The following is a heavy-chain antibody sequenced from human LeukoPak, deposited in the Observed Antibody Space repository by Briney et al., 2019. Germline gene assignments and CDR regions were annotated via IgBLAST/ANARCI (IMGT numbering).Heavy chain of an antibody. CDR1: GGSFSNYY. Sequence: SETLSLTCAVYGGSFSNYYWTWIRQTPGRGLEWIGEISHTGDIINYHPSLKSRVTISVDSSKKQFSLRVTPLTAADTGVYFCARVPDITARPCDTWGPGTLVTVSS. J-gene: IGHJ5*02. CDR3: ARVPDITARPCDT. D-gene: IGHD1-1*01. V-gene: IGHV4-34*01. CDR2: ISHTGDII.